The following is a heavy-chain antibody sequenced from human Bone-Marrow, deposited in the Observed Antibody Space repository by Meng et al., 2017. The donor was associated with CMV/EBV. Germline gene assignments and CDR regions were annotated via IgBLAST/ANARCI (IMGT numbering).Heavy chain of an antibody. Sequence: SETLSLTCTVSGYSISSGYYWGWIRQPPGKGLEWIGSIYHSGSTYYNPSLKSRVTISVDTSKNQFSLKLSSVTAADTAVYYCARVQPHLPYYYYGMDVWGQGTTVTFSS. V-gene: IGHV4-38-2*02. CDR1: GYSISSGYY. CDR2: IYHSGST. J-gene: IGHJ6*02. CDR3: ARVQPHLPYYYYGMDV. D-gene: IGHD5-18*01.